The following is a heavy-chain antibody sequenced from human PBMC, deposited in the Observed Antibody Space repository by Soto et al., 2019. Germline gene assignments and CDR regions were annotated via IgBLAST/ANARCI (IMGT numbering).Heavy chain of an antibody. V-gene: IGHV3-73*01. CDR3: TRPASYDSSGYYSYDAFDI. CDR1: GFTFSGSA. CDR2: IRSKSNSYAT. Sequence: GSLRLSCAASGFTFSGSAMHWVRQASGKGLEWVGRIRSKSNSYATAYAASVKGRFTISRDDSKKTAYLQMNSLKTEDTAVYYCTRPASYDSSGYYSYDAFDIWGQGTMVTV. J-gene: IGHJ3*02. D-gene: IGHD3-22*01.